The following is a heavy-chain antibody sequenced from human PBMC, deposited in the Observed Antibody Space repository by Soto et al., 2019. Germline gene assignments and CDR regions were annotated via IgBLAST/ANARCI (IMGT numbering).Heavy chain of an antibody. Sequence: PGGALRLSCAASGFTFSSYGMHWVRQAPGKGLEWVDVISYDGSNKYYADSVKGRFTISRDNSKNTLYLQMNSLRAEDTAVYYCATSAGYNYWSQGTLVTVSS. V-gene: IGHV3-30*03. CDR1: GFTFSSYG. CDR2: ISYDGSNK. J-gene: IGHJ4*02. D-gene: IGHD6-13*01. CDR3: ATSAGYNY.